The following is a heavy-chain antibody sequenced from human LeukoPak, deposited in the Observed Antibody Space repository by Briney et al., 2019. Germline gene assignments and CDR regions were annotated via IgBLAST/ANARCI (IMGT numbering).Heavy chain of an antibody. V-gene: IGHV1-69*10. CDR1: GENLSNYL. CDR3: ARDQRTYYLGSGSYYKVGRLDF. D-gene: IGHD3-10*01. Sequence: SVKVSCKSSGENLSNYLITWVRQAPGQGLEWMGHVIPVLGKSNYAQKFQGRITITADESTNTAYMELRSLRSEDTAVYYYARDQRTYYLGSGSYYKVGRLDFWGQGTLVTVSS. CDR2: VIPVLGKS. J-gene: IGHJ4*02.